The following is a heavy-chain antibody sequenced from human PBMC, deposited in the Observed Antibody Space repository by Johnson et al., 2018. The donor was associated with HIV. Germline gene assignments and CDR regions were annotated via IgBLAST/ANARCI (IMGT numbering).Heavy chain of an antibody. CDR3: ARGRSGILILDDAFDI. D-gene: IGHD1-14*01. CDR2: IYTGGNT. V-gene: IGHV3-66*01. Sequence: VQLVESGGGLVQPGGSLRLSCAASGFTFSSYDMSWVRQAPGMGLEWVSVIYTGGNTYYANSVKDRFTISRDISKNTLYLEMNIMRAEDTAVYYCARGRSGILILDDAFDIWGQGTMVTVSS. CDR1: GFTFSSYD. J-gene: IGHJ3*02.